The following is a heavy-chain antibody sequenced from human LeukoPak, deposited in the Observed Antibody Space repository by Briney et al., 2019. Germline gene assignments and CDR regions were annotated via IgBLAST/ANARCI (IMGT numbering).Heavy chain of an antibody. Sequence: GGSLRLSCAASGFTLSSYVMSWVRQAPGKGLEWVSGISASDGTSDYTDSVKGRFTISRDNSKNTLYLQMNSLRAEDTAIYYCAKERTPGSDGCFDSWGQGTLATVSS. V-gene: IGHV3-23*01. CDR2: ISASDGTS. CDR3: AKERTPGSDGCFDS. J-gene: IGHJ4*02. CDR1: GFTLSSYV. D-gene: IGHD5-18*01.